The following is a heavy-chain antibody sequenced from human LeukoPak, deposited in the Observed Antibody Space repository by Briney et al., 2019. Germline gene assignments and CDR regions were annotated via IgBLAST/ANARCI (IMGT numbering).Heavy chain of an antibody. CDR1: GFTFDDYA. CDR2: ISWNSGSI. V-gene: IGHV3-9*01. J-gene: IGHJ4*02. CDR3: AKGLVGDAYYFDY. D-gene: IGHD1-26*01. Sequence: PGGSLRLSCAASGFTFDDYAMHWVRQAPGKGLEWVSGISWNSGSIGYADSVKGRFTIPRDNAKNSLYLQMNSLRAEDTALSYCAKGLVGDAYYFDYWGQGTLVTVSS.